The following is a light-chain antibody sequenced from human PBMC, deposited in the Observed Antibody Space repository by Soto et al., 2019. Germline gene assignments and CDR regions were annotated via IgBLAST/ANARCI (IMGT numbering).Light chain of an antibody. Sequence: EIVLTQSPATLSVYPGERATLSCRASQSVSSNLAGYQQKPGQAPRLLIYGASTRATCIPARFSGSASETEFTLTISSLQSEDLAVYYCQQYANWPKTFGQGTKV. CDR2: GAS. V-gene: IGKV3-15*01. CDR3: QQYANWPKT. CDR1: QSVSSN. J-gene: IGKJ1*01.